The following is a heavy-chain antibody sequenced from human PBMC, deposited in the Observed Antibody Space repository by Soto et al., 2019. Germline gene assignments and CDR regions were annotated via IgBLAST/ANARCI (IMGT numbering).Heavy chain of an antibody. CDR3: ARLPYYYDSSGYPRWYYGMDV. CDR1: GYSLTSYW. CDR2: IYPGDSDT. V-gene: IGHV5-51*01. D-gene: IGHD3-22*01. J-gene: IGHJ6*02. Sequence: GESLKISCKGSGYSLTSYWIGWVRQMPGKGLEWMGIIYPGDSDTRYSPSFQGQVTISADKSISTAYLQWSSLKASDTAMYYCARLPYYYDSSGYPRWYYGMDVRGQGTTVTVSS.